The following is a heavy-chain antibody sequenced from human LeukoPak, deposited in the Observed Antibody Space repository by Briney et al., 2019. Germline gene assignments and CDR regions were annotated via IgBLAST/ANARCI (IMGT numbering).Heavy chain of an antibody. CDR1: GFTFSSYG. Sequence: GGSLRLSCAAPGFTFSSYGMSWVRQAPGKGLEWVSIITIGGNTYYADSVKGRFTISRDNSRNTLYLQMNSLRAEDTALYYCAKRGTSGTKEFEYWGQGTLVTVSS. V-gene: IGHV3-23*01. J-gene: IGHJ4*02. CDR2: ITIGGNT. D-gene: IGHD1-7*01. CDR3: AKRGTSGTKEFEY.